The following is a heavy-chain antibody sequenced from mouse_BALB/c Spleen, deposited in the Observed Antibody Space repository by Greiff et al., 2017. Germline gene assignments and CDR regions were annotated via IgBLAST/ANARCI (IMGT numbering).Heavy chain of an antibody. CDR1: GFTFSSYG. D-gene: IGHD1-1*01. J-gene: IGHJ4*01. V-gene: IGHV5-6*01. CDR3: ARLGGLYYYGSFYAMDY. CDR2: ISSGGSYT. Sequence: EVNVVESGGDLVKPGGSLKLSCAASGFTFSSYGMSWVRQTPDKRLEWVATISSGGSYTYYPDSVKGRFTISRDNAKNTLYLQMSSLKSEDTAMYYCARLGGLYYYGSFYAMDYWGQGTSVTVSS.